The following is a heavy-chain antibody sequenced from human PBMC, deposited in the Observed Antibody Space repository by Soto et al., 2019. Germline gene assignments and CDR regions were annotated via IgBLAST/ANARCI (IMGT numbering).Heavy chain of an antibody. CDR2: IYSGGST. CDR1: GFTVSSNY. D-gene: IGHD6-25*01. J-gene: IGHJ4*02. Sequence: GGSLRLSCAASGFTVSSNYMSWVRQAPGKGLEWVSVIYSGGSTYYADSVKGRFTISRDNSKNTLYLQMNSLRAEDTAVYYCARAHLLRPSGYYFDYWGQGTLVTVSS. CDR3: ARAHLLRPSGYYFDY. V-gene: IGHV3-53*01.